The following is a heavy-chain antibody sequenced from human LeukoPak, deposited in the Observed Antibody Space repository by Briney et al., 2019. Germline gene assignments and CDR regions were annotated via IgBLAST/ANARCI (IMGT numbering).Heavy chain of an antibody. CDR1: GGSFSGYY. V-gene: IGHV4-34*01. D-gene: IGHD1-26*01. CDR3: ARGSGSYLLSELFDY. J-gene: IGHJ4*02. CDR2: INHSGST. Sequence: SETLSLTCAVYGGSFSGYYWSWIRQPPGKGLEWIAEINHSGSTNYNPSLKSRVTISVDTSKNQFSLKLSSVTAADTAVYYCARGSGSYLLSELFDYWGQGTLVTVSS.